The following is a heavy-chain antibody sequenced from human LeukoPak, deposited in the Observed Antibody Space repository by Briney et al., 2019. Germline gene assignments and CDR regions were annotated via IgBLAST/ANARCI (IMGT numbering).Heavy chain of an antibody. V-gene: IGHV4-59*12. CDR3: ARDITFFDY. D-gene: IGHD1-20*01. Sequence: SETLSLTCTVSGGSISSYYWSWIRQPPGKGLERIGYIYYSGSTNYNPSLKSRVTISVDTSKNQFSLKLSSVTAADTAVYYCARDITFFDYWGQGTLVTVSS. CDR1: GGSISSYY. J-gene: IGHJ4*02. CDR2: IYYSGST.